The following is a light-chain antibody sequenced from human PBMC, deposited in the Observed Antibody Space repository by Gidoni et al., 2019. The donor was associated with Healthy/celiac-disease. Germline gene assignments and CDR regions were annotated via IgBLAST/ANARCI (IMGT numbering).Light chain of an antibody. V-gene: IGKV3-11*01. CDR3: QQRSNWPPIT. CDR1: PSVSSY. J-gene: IGKJ5*01. Sequence: EIVLTQYPATRSLSPGERATLSCRASPSVSSYLAWYQHKPGQAPRLRIYDASNRATGIPARFIGSGSGTDFTLTISSLEPEDFAVYYCQQRSNWPPITFGQGTRLEIK. CDR2: DAS.